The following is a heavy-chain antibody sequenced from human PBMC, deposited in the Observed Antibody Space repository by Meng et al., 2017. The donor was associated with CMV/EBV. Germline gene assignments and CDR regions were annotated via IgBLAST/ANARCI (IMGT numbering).Heavy chain of an antibody. V-gene: IGHV5-51*01. CDR3: ARQMRDDSSGWYAFDY. Sequence: GESLKISRKGSGYSFTSYWIGWVRQMPGKGLEWMGIIYPGDSDTRYSPSLQGQVTISADKSISTAYLQWSSLKASDTAMYYCARQMRDDSSGWYAFDYWGQGTLVTVSS. CDR1: GYSFTSYW. CDR2: IYPGDSDT. D-gene: IGHD6-19*01. J-gene: IGHJ4*02.